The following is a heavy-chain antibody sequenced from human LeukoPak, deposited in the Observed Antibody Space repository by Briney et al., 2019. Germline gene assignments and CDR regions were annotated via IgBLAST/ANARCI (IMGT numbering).Heavy chain of an antibody. CDR2: SGDNT. CDR1: GFTFSSYA. D-gene: IGHD3-22*01. J-gene: IGHJ3*02. Sequence: PGGSLRLSCAASGFTFSSYAMSWVRQAPGKGLEWVSSSGDNTRYAASVKGRFTISRDNSKNTLDLQMNGLRAEDTAVYYCAKSWRYYDSSNYYAFDIWGQGTMVTVSS. CDR3: AKSWRYYDSSNYYAFDI. V-gene: IGHV3-23*01.